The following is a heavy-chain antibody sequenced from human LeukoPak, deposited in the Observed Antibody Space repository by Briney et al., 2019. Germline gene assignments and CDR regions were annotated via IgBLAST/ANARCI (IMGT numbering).Heavy chain of an antibody. J-gene: IGHJ4*02. CDR1: GFTFSSYA. D-gene: IGHD3-22*01. V-gene: IGHV3-23*01. CDR3: AKTTPPPLYYDSSGYYSG. Sequence: GGSLRLSCAASGFTFSSYAMSWVRQAPGKGLEWVSAISGSGGSTYYADSVKGRFTISRDNSKNTLYLQMNSLRAEDTAVYYCAKTTPPPLYYDSSGYYSGWGQGTLVTVSS. CDR2: ISGSGGST.